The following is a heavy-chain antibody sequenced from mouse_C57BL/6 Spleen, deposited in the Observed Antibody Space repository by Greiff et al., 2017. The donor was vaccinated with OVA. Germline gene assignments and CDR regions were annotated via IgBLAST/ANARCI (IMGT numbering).Heavy chain of an antibody. J-gene: IGHJ4*01. CDR3: ARHEGLDGYPYYAMDY. Sequence: QVQLKESGAELVKPGASVKLSCKASGYTFTEYTIHWVKQRSGQGLEWIGWFYPGSGSIKYNEKFKDKATLTADKSSSTVYMELSRLTSEDSAVYFCARHEGLDGYPYYAMDYWGQGTSVTVSS. D-gene: IGHD2-3*01. CDR2: FYPGSGSI. CDR1: GYTFTEYT. V-gene: IGHV1-62-2*01.